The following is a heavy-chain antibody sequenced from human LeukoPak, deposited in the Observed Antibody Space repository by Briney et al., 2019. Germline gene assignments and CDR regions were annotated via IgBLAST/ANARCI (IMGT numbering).Heavy chain of an antibody. V-gene: IGHV3-66*01. CDR2: IYSGGST. Sequence: GGSLRLSCAASGFTVSSNYMSWVRQAPGKGLEWVSVIYSGGSTYYADSVKGRFTISRDNSKNTLYLQMGSLRAEDMAVYYCARNRLRGYSGYDSYYFDYWGQGTLVTVSS. CDR3: ARNRLRGYSGYDSYYFDY. D-gene: IGHD5-12*01. J-gene: IGHJ4*02. CDR1: GFTVSSNY.